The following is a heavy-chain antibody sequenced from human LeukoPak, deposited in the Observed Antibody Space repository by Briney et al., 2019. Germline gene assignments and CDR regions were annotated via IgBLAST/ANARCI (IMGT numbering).Heavy chain of an antibody. CDR1: GFTFRRYS. J-gene: IGHJ3*02. V-gene: IGHV3-21*01. Sequence: GGSLRLSCAASGFTFRRYSMNWVRQAPGKGLEWVSSISSSSYKYYADSVKGRFTISRDNAKNSLNLQMNSLRVEDTAVYYCAREDPYDSSGSDSDAFDIWGQGTMVTVSS. CDR3: AREDPYDSSGSDSDAFDI. CDR2: ISSSSYK. D-gene: IGHD3-22*01.